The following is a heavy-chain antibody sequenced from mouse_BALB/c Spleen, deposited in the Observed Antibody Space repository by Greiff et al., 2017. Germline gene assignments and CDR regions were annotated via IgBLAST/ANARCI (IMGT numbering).Heavy chain of an antibody. Sequence: QVQLKQSGAELMKPGASVKISCKATGYTFSSYWLEWVKQRPGHGLEWIGEILPGSGSTNYNEKFKGKATFTADTSSNTAYMQLSSLTSEDSAVYYCARGGYYGSSPYYAMDYWGQGTSVTVSS. CDR2: ILPGSGST. D-gene: IGHD1-1*01. J-gene: IGHJ4*01. CDR1: GYTFSSYW. V-gene: IGHV1-9*01. CDR3: ARGGYYGSSPYYAMDY.